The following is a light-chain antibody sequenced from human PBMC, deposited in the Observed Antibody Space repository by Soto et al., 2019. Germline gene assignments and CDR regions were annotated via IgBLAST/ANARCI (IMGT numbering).Light chain of an antibody. J-gene: IGKJ5*01. V-gene: IGKV1-39*01. CDR1: QSINNY. CDR3: QQSLTMPIT. CDR2: SAS. Sequence: DIQMTQSPASLSVSVGDRVTITCRASQSINNYLNWYLQRPGQDPKLLIRSASTLQRGVPSRFSGSGSRTEFTLTIADLQPDDVGTYYCQQSLTMPITFGHGTRLDIK.